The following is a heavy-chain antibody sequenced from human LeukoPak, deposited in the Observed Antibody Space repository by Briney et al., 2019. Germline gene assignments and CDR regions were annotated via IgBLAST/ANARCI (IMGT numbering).Heavy chain of an antibody. J-gene: IGHJ5*02. Sequence: ASVKVSCKASGYTFTGYYMHWVRQAPGQGLEWMGCINPNSGGTNYAQKFQGRVTMTRDTSISTAYMELSRLRSDDTAVYYCARDLGYYDILTGYYPYNWFDPWGQGTLVTVSS. CDR3: ARDLGYYDILTGYYPYNWFDP. D-gene: IGHD3-9*01. CDR2: INPNSGGT. V-gene: IGHV1-2*02. CDR1: GYTFTGYY.